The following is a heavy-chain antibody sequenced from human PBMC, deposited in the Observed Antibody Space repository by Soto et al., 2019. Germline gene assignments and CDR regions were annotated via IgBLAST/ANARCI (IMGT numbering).Heavy chain of an antibody. CDR3: AREGNLGRWLQPLDF. D-gene: IGHD5-12*01. CDR1: GDSISASS. Sequence: SETLSLTCTVSGDSISASSWSWVWQPPGKGLEWIGNIHYNGNTKYNPSLKSRVTMSVDTSKNQFSLKLISVTAADTAKYFCAREGNLGRWLQPLDFWGQGTLVTVSS. CDR2: IHYNGNT. J-gene: IGHJ4*02. V-gene: IGHV4-59*01.